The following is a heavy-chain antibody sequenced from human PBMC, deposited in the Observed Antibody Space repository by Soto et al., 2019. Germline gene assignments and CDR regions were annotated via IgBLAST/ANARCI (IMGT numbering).Heavy chain of an antibody. CDR1: GGSISSNKW. V-gene: IGHV4-4*02. Sequence: SETLSLTCAVYGGSISSNKWWSWVRQPPGKGLEWIGEIYHSGSTNYNPSLKSRVTISIDTSKDEFSLTLSSVTAADTAVYFCARGYSGYDYNFDYWGQGLSVTVSS. CDR2: IYHSGST. CDR3: ARGYSGYDYNFDY. J-gene: IGHJ4*02. D-gene: IGHD5-12*01.